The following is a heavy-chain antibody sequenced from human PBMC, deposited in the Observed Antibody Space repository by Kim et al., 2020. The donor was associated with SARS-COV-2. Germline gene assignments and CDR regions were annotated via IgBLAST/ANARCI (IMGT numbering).Heavy chain of an antibody. CDR3: ARPYSSGWSNYYYYGMDV. Sequence: KGRFTISRDNAKNSLYLQMNSLRAGDTALYYCARPYSSGWSNYYYYGMDVWGQGTTVTVSS. V-gene: IGHV3-11*06. D-gene: IGHD6-19*01. J-gene: IGHJ6*02.